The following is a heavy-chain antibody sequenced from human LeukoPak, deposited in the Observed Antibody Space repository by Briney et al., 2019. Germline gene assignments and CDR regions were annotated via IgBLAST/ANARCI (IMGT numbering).Heavy chain of an antibody. CDR2: ISPTGSTT. D-gene: IGHD2-8*02. V-gene: IGHV3-74*01. CDR3: ARGYWSFDY. J-gene: IGHJ4*02. Sequence: PGGSLRLSCAASGFSFSGHWMHWARQLPGKGLVWVSRISPTGSTTSYADSVKGRFTISRDNSKNTLYLQMNSLRPEDTAVYYCARGYWSFDYWGQGTLVTVSS. CDR1: GFSFSGHW.